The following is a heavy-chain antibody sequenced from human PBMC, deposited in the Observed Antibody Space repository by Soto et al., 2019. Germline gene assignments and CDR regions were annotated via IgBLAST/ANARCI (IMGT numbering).Heavy chain of an antibody. Sequence: QVQLVESGGGVVQPGRSLRLSCAASGFTFSTYVMHWVRQAPGKGLEWLSTISNDGSNKYYAESVKGRFTISRDNSKNTLYLQMNSLRAEDTAVYHCAKAGSGSSHNWFDPWGQGTLVTVSA. D-gene: IGHD6-13*01. CDR1: GFTFSTYV. J-gene: IGHJ5*02. CDR2: ISNDGSNK. V-gene: IGHV3-30*18. CDR3: AKAGSGSSHNWFDP.